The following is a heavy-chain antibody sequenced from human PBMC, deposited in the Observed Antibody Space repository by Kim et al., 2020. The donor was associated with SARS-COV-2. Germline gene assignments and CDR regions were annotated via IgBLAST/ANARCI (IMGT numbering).Heavy chain of an antibody. Sequence: SETLSLTCTVSGGSISSYYWSWIRQPPGKGLEWIGYIYYSGSTNYNPSLKSRVTISVDTSKNQFSLKLSSVTAADTAVYYCARDLSSWYAPYYYGMDVWGQGTTVTVSS. V-gene: IGHV4-59*13. CDR2: IYYSGST. D-gene: IGHD6-13*01. J-gene: IGHJ6*02. CDR1: GGSISSYY. CDR3: ARDLSSWYAPYYYGMDV.